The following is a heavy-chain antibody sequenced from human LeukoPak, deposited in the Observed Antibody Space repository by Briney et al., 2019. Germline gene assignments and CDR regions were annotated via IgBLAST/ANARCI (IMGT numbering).Heavy chain of an antibody. V-gene: IGHV4-61*02. D-gene: IGHD6-13*01. CDR2: IYTSGST. J-gene: IGHJ5*02. CDR1: GGSISSGSYY. Sequence: SETLSLTCTVSGGSISSGSYYWSWIRQPAGKGLEWIGRIYTSGSTNYNPSLKSRVTISVDTSKNQFSLKLSSVTAADTAVYYCARGRIARYNWFDPWGQGTLVTVSS. CDR3: ARGRIARYNWFDP.